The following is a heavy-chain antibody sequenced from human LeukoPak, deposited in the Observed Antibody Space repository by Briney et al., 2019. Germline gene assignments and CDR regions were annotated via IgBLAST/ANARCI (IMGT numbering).Heavy chain of an antibody. CDR3: VREGLERRTNFDY. V-gene: IGHV3-64D*06. CDR1: GFTFDDYA. J-gene: IGHJ4*02. Sequence: PGRSLRLSCAASGFTFDDYAMHWVRQAPGKGLQYVSGISMNVQTTYYAGSVKGRFTISRDSSKNTVYLQMNSLTAEDTAVYYCVREGLERRTNFDYWGQGTLVSVSS. D-gene: IGHD1-1*01. CDR2: ISMNVQTT.